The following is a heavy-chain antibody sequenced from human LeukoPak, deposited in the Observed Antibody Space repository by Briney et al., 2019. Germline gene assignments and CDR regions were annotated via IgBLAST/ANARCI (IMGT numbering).Heavy chain of an antibody. CDR2: ISGDGGST. CDR3: AKDMRSSRGPGDWYFDL. D-gene: IGHD2-15*01. Sequence: GGSLRLSCAASGFTFDDYAMHWVRQAPGKGLEWVSLISGDGGSTYYADSVKGRFTISRDNSKNSLYLQMNRLRTEDTALYYCAKDMRSSRGPGDWYFDLWGRGTLVTVSS. J-gene: IGHJ2*01. CDR1: GFTFDDYA. V-gene: IGHV3-43*02.